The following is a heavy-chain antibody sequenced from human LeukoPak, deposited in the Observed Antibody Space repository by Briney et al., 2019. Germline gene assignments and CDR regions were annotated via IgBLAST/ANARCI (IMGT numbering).Heavy chain of an antibody. J-gene: IGHJ4*02. CDR2: IYHSGST. CDR1: GGAISSSNW. D-gene: IGHD3-9*01. Sequence: SETLSLTCAVAGGAISSSNWWSWVRQPPGKGLEWIGEIYHSGSTNYNPSLKSRVTISVDKSKNQFSLKLSSVTAADTAVYYCARYRLVEYYFDYWGQGTLVTVSS. V-gene: IGHV4-4*02. CDR3: ARYRLVEYYFDY.